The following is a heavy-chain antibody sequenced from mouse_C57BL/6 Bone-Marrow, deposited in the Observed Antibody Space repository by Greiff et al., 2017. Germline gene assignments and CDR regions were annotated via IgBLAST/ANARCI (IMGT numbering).Heavy chain of an antibody. CDR3: ARPQLGSMDY. V-gene: IGHV5-6*01. CDR2: ISRGGSYT. J-gene: IGHJ4*01. CDR1: GFTFSSYG. D-gene: IGHD4-1*02. Sequence: EVQLVESGGDLVKPGGSLKLSCAASGFTFSSYGMSWVRQTPDKRLEWVATISRGGSYTYYPYSVKGRFTISRDNATNTLYLQRSSLKSEDTAMYYCARPQLGSMDYWGQGTSVTVSS.